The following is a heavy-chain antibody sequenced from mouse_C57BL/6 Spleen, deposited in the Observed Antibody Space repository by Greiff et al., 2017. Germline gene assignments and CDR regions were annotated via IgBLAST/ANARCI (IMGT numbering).Heavy chain of an antibody. CDR1: GYTFTSYW. V-gene: IGHV1-55*01. CDR3: ARETTVVAPFDY. J-gene: IGHJ2*01. Sequence: QVHVKQPGAELVKPGASVKMSCKASGYTFTSYWITWVKQRPGQGLEWIGDIYPGSGSTNYNEKFKSKATLTVDTSSSTAYMQLSSLTSEVSAVYYCARETTVVAPFDYWGQGTTLTVSS. D-gene: IGHD1-1*01. CDR2: IYPGSGST.